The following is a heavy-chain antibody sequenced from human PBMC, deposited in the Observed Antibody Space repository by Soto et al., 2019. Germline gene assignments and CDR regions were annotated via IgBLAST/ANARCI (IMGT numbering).Heavy chain of an antibody. Sequence: KPSETLSLTCTVSGGSVSSGSYYWSWIRQPPGKGLEWIGYIYYSGSTNYNPSLKSRVTISVDTSKNQFSLKLSSVTAADTAVYYCARGLKYNWNYAYYYYYGMDVWGQGTTVTVSS. CDR3: ARGLKYNWNYAYYYYYGMDV. CDR2: IYYSGST. CDR1: GGSVSSGSYY. V-gene: IGHV4-61*01. J-gene: IGHJ6*02. D-gene: IGHD1-7*01.